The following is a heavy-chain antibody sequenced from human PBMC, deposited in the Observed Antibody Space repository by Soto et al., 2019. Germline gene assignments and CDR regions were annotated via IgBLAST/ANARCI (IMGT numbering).Heavy chain of an antibody. CDR1: GDSLNTGDYH. D-gene: IGHD3-16*01. CDR3: AGFPGDTYMIDWADP. CDR2: VSLSAST. V-gene: IGHV4-61*08. J-gene: IGHJ5*02. Sequence: SEPPSLTCSVSGDSLNTGDYHWTWMRRAHGKGLQWVGHVSLSASTNYIPPLQSRVSISVDTSKNQFSLKLRSVTAGDTAVDYWAGFPGDTYMIDWADPWGQGTLVTVSS.